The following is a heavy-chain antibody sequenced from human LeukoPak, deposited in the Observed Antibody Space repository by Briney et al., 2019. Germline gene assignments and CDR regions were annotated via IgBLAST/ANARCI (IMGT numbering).Heavy chain of an antibody. Sequence: SETLSLTCTVSGGSISGSSYYWGWIRQPPGTGLEWIGTMFYTGSTYYNLSLKSRVTMSVDTSKNQFALSLSSVTAADTAMYYCARGVAGPRRYFDYWGQGTLVTVSS. CDR1: GGSISGSSYY. D-gene: IGHD6-19*01. CDR2: MFYTGST. V-gene: IGHV4-39*01. J-gene: IGHJ4*02. CDR3: ARGVAGPRRYFDY.